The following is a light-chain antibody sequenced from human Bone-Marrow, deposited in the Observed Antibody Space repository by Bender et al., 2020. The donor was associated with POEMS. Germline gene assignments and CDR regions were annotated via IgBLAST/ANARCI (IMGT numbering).Light chain of an antibody. J-gene: IGLJ3*02. V-gene: IGLV2-8*01. Sequence: QSALTQPASVSGSPGQSITISCTGTSSDIGSYNFVSWYQQHPGKAPKLMIYEVTKRPSGVPDRFSGSKSGNTASLTVSGLQAEDEAEYYCYSYAGNNYWVFGGGTKLTVL. CDR1: SSDIGSYNF. CDR2: EVT. CDR3: YSYAGNNYWV.